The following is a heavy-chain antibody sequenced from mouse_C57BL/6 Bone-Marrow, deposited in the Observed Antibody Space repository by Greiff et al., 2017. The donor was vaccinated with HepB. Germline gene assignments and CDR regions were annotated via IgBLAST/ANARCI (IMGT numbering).Heavy chain of an antibody. V-gene: IGHV5-17*01. CDR3: ANTVVAPYYYAMDY. CDR1: GFTFSDYG. CDR2: ISSGSSTI. D-gene: IGHD1-1*01. J-gene: IGHJ4*01. Sequence: DVQLVESGGGLVKPGGSLKLSCAASGFTFSDYGMHWVRQAPEKGLEWVAYISSGSSTIYYADTVKGRFTISRDNAKNTLFLQMTSLRSEDTAMYYCANTVVAPYYYAMDYWGQGTSVTVSS.